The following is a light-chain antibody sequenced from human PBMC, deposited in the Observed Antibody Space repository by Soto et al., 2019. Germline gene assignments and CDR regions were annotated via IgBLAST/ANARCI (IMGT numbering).Light chain of an antibody. CDR3: QQYNNWPPLT. J-gene: IGKJ3*01. V-gene: IGKV3D-15*01. CDR1: QSVSSN. CDR2: GAS. Sequence: EIVMTQSPATLSVSPGERATLSCRASQSVSSNLAWYQQKPGQAPRLLIYGASTRATGIPARFSDSGSGTAFTPTISSLQSEDFAVYYCQQYNNWPPLTFGPGTKVDIK.